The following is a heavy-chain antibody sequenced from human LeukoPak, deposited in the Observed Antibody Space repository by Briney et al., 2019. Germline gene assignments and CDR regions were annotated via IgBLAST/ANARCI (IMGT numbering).Heavy chain of an antibody. J-gene: IGHJ5*02. D-gene: IGHD2-2*01. Sequence: GGSLRLSCAASRFPFSSYAMSWVRQAPGKGLEWVSTISGGGGSTYYADSVKGRFTISRDNSKNTLYLQMNSLRADDTAVYYCARSPTAINGYFDPWGQGTLVTVSS. CDR2: ISGGGGST. CDR3: ARSPTAINGYFDP. V-gene: IGHV3-23*01. CDR1: RFPFSSYA.